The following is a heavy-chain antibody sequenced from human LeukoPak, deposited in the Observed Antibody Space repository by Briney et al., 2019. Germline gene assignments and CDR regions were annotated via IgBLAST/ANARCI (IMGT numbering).Heavy chain of an antibody. CDR3: ARVLMVRGSKGYYFDY. Sequence: SVKVSCKASGGTFSSYATSWVRQAPGQGLEWMGGIIPIFGTANYAQKFQGRVTITADESTSTAYMELNSLRSEDTAVYYCARVLMVRGSKGYYFDYWGQGTLVTVSS. V-gene: IGHV1-69*13. CDR2: IIPIFGTA. CDR1: GGTFSSYA. D-gene: IGHD3-10*01. J-gene: IGHJ4*02.